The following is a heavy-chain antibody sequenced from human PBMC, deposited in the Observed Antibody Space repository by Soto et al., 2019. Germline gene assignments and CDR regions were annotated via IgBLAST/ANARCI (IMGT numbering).Heavy chain of an antibody. Sequence: QVQLVQSGAEVKKPGASVKVSCKASGYTFTSYDINWVRQATGQGLEWMGWMNPNSGNTGYAQKFQGRVTMTRNTSRSTAYMELSSLRSEDTAMYYCARGLTDYYDSSGFDYWGQGTLVTVSS. V-gene: IGHV1-8*01. CDR3: ARGLTDYYDSSGFDY. CDR2: MNPNSGNT. J-gene: IGHJ4*02. D-gene: IGHD3-22*01. CDR1: GYTFTSYD.